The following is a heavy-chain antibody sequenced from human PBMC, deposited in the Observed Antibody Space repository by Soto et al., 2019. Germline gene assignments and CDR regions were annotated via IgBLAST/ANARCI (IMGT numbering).Heavy chain of an antibody. CDR2: VDPSDSYI. Sequence: GESLKISCKASGYSFPNSWISWVRQMPGKGLEWMARVDPSDSYINYNPSFQGHVTISADKSISTAYLQWSSLKASDTAMYYCARRSMIVASPFDPWGQGTLVTVSS. D-gene: IGHD3-22*01. V-gene: IGHV5-10-1*01. CDR1: GYSFPNSW. CDR3: ARRSMIVASPFDP. J-gene: IGHJ5*02.